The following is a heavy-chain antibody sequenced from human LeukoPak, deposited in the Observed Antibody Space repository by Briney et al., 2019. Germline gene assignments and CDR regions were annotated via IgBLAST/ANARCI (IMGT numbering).Heavy chain of an antibody. CDR2: IKEDGSEK. D-gene: IGHD6-25*01. J-gene: IGHJ5*02. V-gene: IGHV3-7*04. Sequence: PGGSLRLSCAASGFTLSYYWMNWVRQAPGKGLEWVANIKEDGSEKYYADSVKGRFTISRDNAENSLYLQMNSLRVEDTAVYYCARGSSSAFDPWGQGTLVTVSS. CDR1: GFTLSYYW. CDR3: ARGSSSAFDP.